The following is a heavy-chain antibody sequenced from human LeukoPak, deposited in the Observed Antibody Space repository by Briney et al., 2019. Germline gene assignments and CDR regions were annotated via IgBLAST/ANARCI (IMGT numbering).Heavy chain of an antibody. J-gene: IGHJ4*02. V-gene: IGHV1-8*02. D-gene: IGHD4-17*01. Sequence: GASVKVSCKASGYTFTSYDINWVRQATGHGLEWMGGMNPNIGNTGYAQKFQGRVTMTRDTFTSTVYMELSSLRSEDTAVYYCARGYGDYDFDYWGQGTLVTVSS. CDR3: ARGYGDYDFDY. CDR1: GYTFTSYD. CDR2: MNPNIGNT.